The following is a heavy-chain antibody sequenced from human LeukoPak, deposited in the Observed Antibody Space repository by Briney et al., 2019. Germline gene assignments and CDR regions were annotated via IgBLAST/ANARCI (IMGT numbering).Heavy chain of an antibody. CDR2: IYHSGST. CDR3: ARGDYYGSGTFDP. Sequence: PSGTLSLTCAVSGGSISSSNWWSWVRQPPGKGLEWIGEIYHSGSTNYNPSLKSRVTISVDTSKNQFSLRLSSVTAADTAVYYCARGDYYGSGTFDPWGQGTLVTVSS. V-gene: IGHV4-4*02. D-gene: IGHD3-10*01. J-gene: IGHJ5*02. CDR1: GGSISSSNW.